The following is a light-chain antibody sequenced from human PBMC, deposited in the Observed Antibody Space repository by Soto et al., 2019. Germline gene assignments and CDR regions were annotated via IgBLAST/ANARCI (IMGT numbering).Light chain of an antibody. Sequence: DIQMTQSPSTLSAYVGDRVTITCRASQSISSWLAWYQQTPGKAPALLIYKASSLESGVPSRCSGSGSGTEFILTISSLQPDDFAADYCQQYSTYPSAFGQGTKLEIK. V-gene: IGKV1-5*03. J-gene: IGKJ2*01. CDR3: QQYSTYPSA. CDR2: KAS. CDR1: QSISSW.